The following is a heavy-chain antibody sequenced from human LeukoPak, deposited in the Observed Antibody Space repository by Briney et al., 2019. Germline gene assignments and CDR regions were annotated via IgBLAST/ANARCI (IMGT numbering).Heavy chain of an antibody. CDR1: GFTFSSYS. V-gene: IGHV3-21*01. D-gene: IGHD1-1*01. Sequence: KPGGSLRLSCAASGFTFSSYSMNWVRQAPGKGLEWVSSISSSRSYIYYVDSVKGRFTISRDNAKNSPYLQMNSLRAEDTAVYYCARDLPDEVPSFDLWGRGTLVTVSS. CDR3: ARDLPDEVPSFDL. CDR2: ISSSRSYI. J-gene: IGHJ2*01.